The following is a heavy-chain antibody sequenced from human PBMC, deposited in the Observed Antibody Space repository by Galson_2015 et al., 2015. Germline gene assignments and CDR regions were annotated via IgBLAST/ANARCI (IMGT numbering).Heavy chain of an antibody. CDR3: ARAYCSTTTCPEGDY. J-gene: IGHJ4*02. Sequence: SVKVSCKASGYDFIIYGFNWVRQAPGQGLEWMGRISAYTGDTNYAQKFQDRVTVTTDTSTSTAYMELRSLTSDDTAVYYCARAYCSTTTCPEGDYWGQGTLVTVSS. D-gene: IGHD2-2*01. CDR2: ISAYTGDT. CDR1: GYDFIIYG. V-gene: IGHV1-18*01.